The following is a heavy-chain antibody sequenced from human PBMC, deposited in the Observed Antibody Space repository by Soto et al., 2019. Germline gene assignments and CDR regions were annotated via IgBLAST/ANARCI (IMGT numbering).Heavy chain of an antibody. V-gene: IGHV3-23*01. J-gene: IGHJ3*01. D-gene: IGHD2-2*01. CDR2: VSGRAAST. CDR1: GFTFRSYA. CDR3: ARTLPSKMNQQTWAAAFYV. Sequence: EVQLLESGGGLVQPGGSLRLSCAASGFTFRSYAMTWVRQVPGKGLEWVSTVSGRAASTKYADSVKGRFTISRDNSKNTLYLQVNVLRAEDTAVYYCARTLPSKMNQQTWAAAFYVWGKGTTVTVYS.